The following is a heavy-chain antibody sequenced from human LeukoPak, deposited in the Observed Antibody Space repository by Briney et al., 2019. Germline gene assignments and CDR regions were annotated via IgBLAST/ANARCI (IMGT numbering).Heavy chain of an antibody. J-gene: IGHJ4*02. Sequence: GGSLRLSCAASGFTFSDYYMSWIRQAPGRGLEWVSYISSSGTTIYADSVKGRFTISRDNAKNSLYLQMNSLRAEDTAVYYCARVGSIAAAGTPDYWGQGTLVTVSS. CDR1: GFTFSDYY. CDR3: ARVGSIAAAGTPDY. D-gene: IGHD6-13*01. V-gene: IGHV3-11*01. CDR2: ISSSGTTI.